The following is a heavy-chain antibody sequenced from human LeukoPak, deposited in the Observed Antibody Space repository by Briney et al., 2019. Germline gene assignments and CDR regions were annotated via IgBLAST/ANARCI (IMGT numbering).Heavy chain of an antibody. J-gene: IGHJ5*02. CDR1: GYTFTSYD. V-gene: IGHV1-8*01. Sequence: ASVKVSCKASGYTFTSYDINWVRQATGQGLEWMGWMNPNSGNTGYAQKFQGRVTMTRNTSISTAYMELSSLRSDDTAVYFCARDNSVGDYAWWFDPWGQGTLVTVSS. CDR2: MNPNSGNT. CDR3: ARDNSVGDYAWWFDP. D-gene: IGHD1-26*01.